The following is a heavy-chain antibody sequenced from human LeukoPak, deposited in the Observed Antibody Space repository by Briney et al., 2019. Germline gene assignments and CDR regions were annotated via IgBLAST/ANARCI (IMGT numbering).Heavy chain of an antibody. CDR2: IRYDGSNK. J-gene: IGHJ4*02. V-gene: IGHV3-30*02. CDR1: GFSISTYD. Sequence: GGSLRLSCAASGFSISTYDMHWVRQAPGKGLEWVTVIRYDGSNKYYADSVKGRFTISRDNSKNTEYLQMNSLRAEDTAVYYCAKEYNYYFDYWGQGTLVTVSS. D-gene: IGHD1-1*01. CDR3: AKEYNYYFDY.